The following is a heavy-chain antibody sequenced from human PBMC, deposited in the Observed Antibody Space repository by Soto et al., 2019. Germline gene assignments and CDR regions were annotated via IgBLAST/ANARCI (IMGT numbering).Heavy chain of an antibody. CDR1: GDSVSSNSAA. J-gene: IGHJ6*03. CDR2: TYYRSRWYN. D-gene: IGHD1-7*01. V-gene: IGHV6-1*01. Sequence: SQTLSLTCAISGDSVSSNSAAWIWIRLSPSRGLEWLARTYYRSRWYNDYAVPVRSRITVNPDTSKNQFSLQLTSVTPEDTAVYYCAGTTSHQWYYMDVWGKGTTVTVSS. CDR3: AGTTSHQWYYMDV.